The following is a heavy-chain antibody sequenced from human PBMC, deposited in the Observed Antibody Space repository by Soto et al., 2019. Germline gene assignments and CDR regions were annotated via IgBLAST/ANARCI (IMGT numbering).Heavy chain of an antibody. CDR1: GGSIISSSSY. CDR3: ARHRSADYGVGLDP. J-gene: IGHJ5*02. V-gene: IGHV4-39*01. CDR2: IYYCGST. D-gene: IGHD4-17*01. Sequence: YETRSLTCTVSGGSIISSSSYWAWIRQPLGKGLEWIGSIYYCGSTYYNPALKSRVTISVDTSKNQFPLKLSSVTAADTAVYYCARHRSADYGVGLDPWGQGTLVTVAS.